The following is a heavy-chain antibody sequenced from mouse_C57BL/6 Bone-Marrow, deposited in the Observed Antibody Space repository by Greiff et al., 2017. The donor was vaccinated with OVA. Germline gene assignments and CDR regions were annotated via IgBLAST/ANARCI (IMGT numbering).Heavy chain of an antibody. J-gene: IGHJ3*01. CDR1: GYSFTGYF. CDR3: ARGDLGLRRFAY. D-gene: IGHD2-4*01. CDR2: INPYNGDT. Sequence: EVQLQQSGPELVKPGDSVKISCKASGYSFTGYFMNWVMQSHGKSLEWIGRINPYNGDTFYNQKFKGKATLTVDKSSSTAHMELRSLTSEDSAVYYCARGDLGLRRFAYWGQGTLVTVSA. V-gene: IGHV1-20*01.